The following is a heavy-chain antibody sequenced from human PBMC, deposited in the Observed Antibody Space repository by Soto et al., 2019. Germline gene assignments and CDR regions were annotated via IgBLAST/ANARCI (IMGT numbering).Heavy chain of an antibody. CDR3: AREVGRPGRFDP. V-gene: IGHV4-4*07. D-gene: IGHD6-6*01. CDR2: IYPSGTT. Sequence: QVQLQESGPGLVKPSETLSLTCSVSGGSLSGHFWTWIRQPAGKGLEWIGRIYPSGTTPYNPSLKSRVTMSVDTSKNQFSLRLRSVTAADTAVYYCAREVGRPGRFDPWGQGTLITVSS. J-gene: IGHJ5*02. CDR1: GGSLSGHF.